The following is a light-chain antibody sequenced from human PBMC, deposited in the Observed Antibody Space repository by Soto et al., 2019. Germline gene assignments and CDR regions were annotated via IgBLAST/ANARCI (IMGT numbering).Light chain of an antibody. Sequence: SVLTQSKGTLSLSPGERATLSCRASQSVSSSYLAWYQQKPGQAPRLLIYGASSRATGIPDRFSGSGSGTDFTLTISRLEPEDFAVYYCQQYGSSPQTFGQGTKA. V-gene: IGKV3-20*01. J-gene: IGKJ1*01. CDR3: QQYGSSPQT. CDR1: QSVSSSY. CDR2: GAS.